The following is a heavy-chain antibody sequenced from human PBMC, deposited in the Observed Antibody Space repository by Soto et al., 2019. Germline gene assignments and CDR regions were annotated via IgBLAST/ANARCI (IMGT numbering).Heavy chain of an antibody. CDR3: ARDPWRTPPEAAFDV. J-gene: IGHJ3*01. Sequence: SETLSLTCTVSGGSISSAGYYWSWIRQHPGKGLEWIGYIYFSGVTYYNPSLESRVTISVDTSKNQFSLRLSSVTAADTAVYYCARDPWRTPPEAAFDVSGQGTKVTVSS. V-gene: IGHV4-31*03. CDR1: GGSISSAGYY. CDR2: IYFSGVT.